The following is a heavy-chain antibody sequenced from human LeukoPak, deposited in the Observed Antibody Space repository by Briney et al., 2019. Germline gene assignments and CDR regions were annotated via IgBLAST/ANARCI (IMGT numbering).Heavy chain of an antibody. CDR3: ARVFRGYYDFWSGREPYGMDV. J-gene: IGHJ6*02. CDR1: GYTFTSYG. Sequence: ASVKVSCKASGYTFTSYGISWVRQAPGQGLEWMGWISAYNGNINYAQKLQGRVTMTTDTSTSTAYMELRSLRSDDTAVYYCARVFRGYYDFWSGREPYGMDVWGQGTTVTVSS. D-gene: IGHD3-3*01. V-gene: IGHV1-18*01. CDR2: ISAYNGNI.